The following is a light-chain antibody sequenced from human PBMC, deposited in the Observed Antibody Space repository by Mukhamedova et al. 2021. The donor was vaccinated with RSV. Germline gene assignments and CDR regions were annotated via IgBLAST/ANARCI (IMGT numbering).Light chain of an antibody. J-gene: IGKJ4*01. CDR3: QTYNSAPT. Sequence: GKVPKLLIYAASTFPSGVPSRFSGSGSGTVFTLTISNLQPEDVATSYCQTYNSAPTFGGGTKVEIK. CDR2: AAS. V-gene: IGKV1-27*01.